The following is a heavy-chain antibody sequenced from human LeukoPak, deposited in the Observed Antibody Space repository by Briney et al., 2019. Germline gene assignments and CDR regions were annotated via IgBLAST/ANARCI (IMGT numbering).Heavy chain of an antibody. CDR3: AKGGAYYGSGSYSDY. CDR1: GFTFSSYA. Sequence: GGSLGLSCAASGFTFSSYAMSWVRQAPGKGLEWVSGISGGGGSTYYADPVKGRFTISRDNFKNTLYLQVNSLRVGDTALYYCAKGGAYYGSGSYSDYWGQGTLVTVSS. J-gene: IGHJ4*02. CDR2: ISGGGGST. V-gene: IGHV3-23*01. D-gene: IGHD3-10*01.